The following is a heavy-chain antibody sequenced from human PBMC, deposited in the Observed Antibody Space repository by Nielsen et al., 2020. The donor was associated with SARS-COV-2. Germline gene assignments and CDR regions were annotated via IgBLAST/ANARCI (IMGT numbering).Heavy chain of an antibody. CDR1: GFTFSSYS. CDR2: ISSSSSYI. CDR3: TSDVAGGDTSYYYYYGMDV. J-gene: IGHJ6*02. V-gene: IGHV3-21*01. Sequence: GESLKISCAASGFTFSSYSMNWVRQAPGKGLEWVSSISSSSSYIYYADSVKGRFTISRDNSKNTLYLQMNSLRAEDTAVYYCTSDVAGGDTSYYYYYGMDVWGQGTTVTVSS. D-gene: IGHD3-16*01.